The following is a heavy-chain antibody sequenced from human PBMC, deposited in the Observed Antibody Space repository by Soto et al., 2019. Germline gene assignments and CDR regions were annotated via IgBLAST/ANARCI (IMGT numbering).Heavy chain of an antibody. Sequence: SETLSLTCTVSGGSISSYYWSWIRQPPGKGLEWIGYIYYSGSTNYNPSLKSRVTISVDTSKNQFSLKLSSVTAADTAVYYCARDHSGYDGVFVYWGQGTLVTVSS. J-gene: IGHJ4*02. CDR3: ARDHSGYDGVFVY. D-gene: IGHD5-12*01. V-gene: IGHV4-59*01. CDR2: IYYSGST. CDR1: GGSISSYY.